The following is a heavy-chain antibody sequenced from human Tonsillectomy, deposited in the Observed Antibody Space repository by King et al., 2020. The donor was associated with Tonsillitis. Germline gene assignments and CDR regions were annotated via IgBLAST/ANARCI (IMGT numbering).Heavy chain of an antibody. CDR2: IYYSGST. CDR3: ARAIGPAPHKNYYDSSGYIDY. V-gene: IGHV4-31*03. J-gene: IGHJ4*02. CDR1: GGSISSGGYY. Sequence: QLQESGPGLVKPSQTLSLTCTVSGGSISSGGYYWSWIRQHPGKGLEWIGYIYYSGSTYYNPSLKSRVTISVDTSKNQFSLKLSSVTAADTAVYYCARAIGPAPHKNYYDSSGYIDYWGQGTLVTVSS. D-gene: IGHD3-22*01.